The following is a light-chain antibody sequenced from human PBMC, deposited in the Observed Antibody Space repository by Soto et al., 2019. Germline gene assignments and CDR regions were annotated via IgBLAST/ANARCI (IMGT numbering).Light chain of an antibody. CDR1: QSFSSY. CDR2: DAS. Sequence: EIVLTQSPATLSLSPGERATLSCRASQSFSSYLAWYQHKPGQAPRLLIYDASNRATGITARFSGSGSGTYFTIPFSSLEPEDFAVYYCQQRSIPFTFGPGTKVDIK. J-gene: IGKJ3*01. CDR3: QQRSIPFT. V-gene: IGKV3-11*01.